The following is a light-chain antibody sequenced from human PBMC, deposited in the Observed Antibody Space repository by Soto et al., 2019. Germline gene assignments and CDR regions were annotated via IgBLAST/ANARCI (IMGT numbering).Light chain of an antibody. J-gene: IGLJ2*01. CDR3: SSYTSSNRV. Sequence: QSVLTQPASVSGSPGQSITISCTGTSSDVGGYNYVSWYQQHPGKAPKLMIYDVSNRPSGVSNRFSGSKSGNTASLTISGLQAEDEADYYCSSYTSSNRVFCGGTKLTVL. CDR2: DVS. CDR1: SSDVGGYNY. V-gene: IGLV2-14*01.